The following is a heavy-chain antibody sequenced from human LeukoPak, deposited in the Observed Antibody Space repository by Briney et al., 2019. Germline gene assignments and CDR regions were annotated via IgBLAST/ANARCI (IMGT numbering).Heavy chain of an antibody. CDR2: IYNSGNT. J-gene: IGHJ5*02. D-gene: IGHD6-13*01. CDR1: AGSSSSSA. CDR3: ARGYSSSWDGWFDP. V-gene: IGHV4-59*12. Sequence: SESLSFNCTGSAGSSSSSAWSWIRLRPGKGLEWIGEIYNSGNTNYNPSLKSRVTISVDKSKNQFSLKLSSVTAADTAVYYCARGYSSSWDGWFDPWGQGTLVTVSS.